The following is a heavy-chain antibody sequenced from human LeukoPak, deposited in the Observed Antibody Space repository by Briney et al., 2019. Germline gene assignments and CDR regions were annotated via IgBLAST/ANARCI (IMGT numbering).Heavy chain of an antibody. V-gene: IGHV3-21*01. CDR2: ISTSSIYI. D-gene: IGHD5-18*01. J-gene: IGHJ4*02. Sequence: GGSLRLSCAASGFTFSSYGMHWVRQAPGKGLEWISSISTSSIYIYYADSLKGRFTISRDNAKNSLYLQMNSLRAEDTAVYYCARPVYSYGYNYFDYWGQGTLVTVSS. CDR1: GFTFSSYG. CDR3: ARPVYSYGYNYFDY.